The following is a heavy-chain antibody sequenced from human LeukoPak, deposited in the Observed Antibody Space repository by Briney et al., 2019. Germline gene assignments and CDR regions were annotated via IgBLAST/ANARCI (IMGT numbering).Heavy chain of an antibody. J-gene: IGHJ6*03. CDR3: ARVKKYYYYYMDV. CDR2: INHSGST. V-gene: IGHV4-34*01. CDR1: GGSFSGYY. Sequence: SETLSLTCAVYGGSFSGYYWGWIRQPPGKGLEWIGEINHSGSTNYNPSLKSRVTISVDTSKNQFSLKLSSVTAADTAVYYCARVKKYYYYYMDVWGKGTTVTVSS.